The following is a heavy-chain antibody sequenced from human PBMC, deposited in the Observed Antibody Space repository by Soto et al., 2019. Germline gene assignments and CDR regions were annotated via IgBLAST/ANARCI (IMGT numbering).Heavy chain of an antibody. CDR3: ASPGRLQISGWYDVFDI. Sequence: GESLKISCKGSGYSFTSYWIGWVRQMPGKGLEWMGIIYPGDSDTKYIPSFEGQVTISADKSISTAYLQWSSLKASDTSVYYCASPGRLQISGWYDVFDIWGQGTMVTVSS. CDR2: IYPGDSDT. D-gene: IGHD6-19*01. V-gene: IGHV5-51*01. J-gene: IGHJ3*02. CDR1: GYSFTSYW.